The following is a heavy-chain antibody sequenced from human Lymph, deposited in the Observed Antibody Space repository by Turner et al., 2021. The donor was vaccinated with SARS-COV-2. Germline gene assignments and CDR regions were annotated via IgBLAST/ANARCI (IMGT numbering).Heavy chain of an antibody. J-gene: IGHJ4*02. CDR1: GGSISSYY. Sequence: QVQLQESGPGPVEPSETLSLTCTVSGGSISSYYWSWIRQPPGKGLEWIGYIYYSGSTNYNPSLKSRVTISVDTSKNQFSLKLSSVTAADTAVYYCVLGFDYWGQGTLVTVSS. CDR2: IYYSGST. D-gene: IGHD6-6*01. CDR3: VLGFDY. V-gene: IGHV4-59*08.